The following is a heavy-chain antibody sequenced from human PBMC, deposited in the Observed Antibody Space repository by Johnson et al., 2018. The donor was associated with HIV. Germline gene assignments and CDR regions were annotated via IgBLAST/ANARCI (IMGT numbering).Heavy chain of an antibody. V-gene: IGHV3-30*02. CDR2: IRYDGSNK. CDR3: AKGKVVGAAHDAFDI. J-gene: IGHJ3*02. Sequence: QVQLVESGGGVVQPGGSLRLSCAASGFTFSSYGMHWVRQAPGKGLEWVAFIRYDGSNKYYADSVKGRFTISRDNSKNTLYLQMNSLRAEDTAVYYCAKGKVVGAAHDAFDIWGQGTMVTVSS. D-gene: IGHD2-15*01. CDR1: GFTFSSYG.